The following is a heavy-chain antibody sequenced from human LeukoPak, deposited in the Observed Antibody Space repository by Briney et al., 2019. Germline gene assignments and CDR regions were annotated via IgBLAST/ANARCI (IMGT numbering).Heavy chain of an antibody. V-gene: IGHV4-39*01. Sequence: SETLSLTCTVSGGSISSSSYYWGWIRQPPGKGLEWIGSIYYSGSTYYSPSLKSRVTISVDTSKNQFSLKLSSVTAADTAVYYCARTHCSGGSCTDYWGQGTLVTVSS. CDR3: ARTHCSGGSCTDY. J-gene: IGHJ4*02. CDR1: GGSISSSSYY. D-gene: IGHD2-15*01. CDR2: IYYSGST.